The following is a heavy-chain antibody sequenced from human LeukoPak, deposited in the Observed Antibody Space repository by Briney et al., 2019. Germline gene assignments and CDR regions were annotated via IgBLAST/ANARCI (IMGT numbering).Heavy chain of an antibody. CDR3: ARVFRYAQGFPFDY. V-gene: IGHV3-30*12. Sequence: GGSLRLSCAASGFTFNNYGMHWVRQAPGKGLEWVAVISYDGSNKYSADSVKGRFTISRDNSKNTLYLQMNSLRAEDTAVYYCARVFRYAQGFPFDYWGQGTLVTVSS. J-gene: IGHJ4*02. D-gene: IGHD2-2*01. CDR1: GFTFNNYG. CDR2: ISYDGSNK.